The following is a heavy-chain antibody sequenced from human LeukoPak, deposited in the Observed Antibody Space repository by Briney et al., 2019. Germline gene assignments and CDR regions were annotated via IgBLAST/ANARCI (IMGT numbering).Heavy chain of an antibody. J-gene: IGHJ4*02. CDR1: GGSISSYY. CDR2: IFYSGST. D-gene: IGHD3-22*01. V-gene: IGHV4-59*08. Sequence: PSETLSLTCTVSGGSISSYYWSWIRQPPGKGLEWIGYIFYSGSTYYSPSLKSRVTISVDTSKNQFSLRLRSVTAADTAVYYCARHYDSSGYWYYFDYWGQGALVTVSS. CDR3: ARHYDSSGYWYYFDY.